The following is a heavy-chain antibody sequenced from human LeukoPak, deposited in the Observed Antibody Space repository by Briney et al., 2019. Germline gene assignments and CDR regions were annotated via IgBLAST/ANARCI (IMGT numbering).Heavy chain of an antibody. J-gene: IGHJ4*02. D-gene: IGHD3-16*01. Sequence: ASVKVSCKPSGYSFTRNGISWVRQAPGQGLEWMAWISANSGNTNYTQNFQDRVTLTTDTSTSTAYMELRSLRSDDTAVYYCARDVNYAFDYWGQGTLVTVSS. CDR2: ISANSGNT. V-gene: IGHV1-18*01. CDR1: GYSFTRNG. CDR3: ARDVNYAFDY.